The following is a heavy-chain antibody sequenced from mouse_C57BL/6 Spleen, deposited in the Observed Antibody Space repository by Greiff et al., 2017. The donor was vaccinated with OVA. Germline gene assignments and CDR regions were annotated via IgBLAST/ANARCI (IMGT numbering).Heavy chain of an antibody. V-gene: IGHV2-6-1*01. CDR3: ARHEWDYYAMDY. Sequence: VKLMESGPGLVAPSQSLSITCTVSGFSLTSYGVHWVRQPPGKGLEWLVVIWSDGSTTYNSALQSRLSISKDNSKSQVFLKMNSLQTDDTAMYYCARHEWDYYAMDYWGQGTSVTVSS. CDR2: IWSDGST. J-gene: IGHJ4*01. CDR1: GFSLTSYG.